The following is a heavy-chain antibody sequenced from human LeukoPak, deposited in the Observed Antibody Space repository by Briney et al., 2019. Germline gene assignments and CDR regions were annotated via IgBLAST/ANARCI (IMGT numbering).Heavy chain of an antibody. CDR2: ISAYNGNT. V-gene: IGHV1-18*01. CDR3: AALWFGSPNGMDV. D-gene: IGHD3-10*01. CDR1: GYTFTSYG. Sequence: ASVTVSFKASGYTFTSYGISWVRQAPGQGLEWMGWISAYNGNTNYAQKLQGRVTMTTDTSTSTAYMELRSLRSDDTAVYYCAALWFGSPNGMDVWGQGTTVTVSS. J-gene: IGHJ6*02.